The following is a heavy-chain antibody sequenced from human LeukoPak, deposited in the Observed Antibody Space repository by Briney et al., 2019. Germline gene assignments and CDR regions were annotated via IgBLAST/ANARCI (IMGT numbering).Heavy chain of an antibody. CDR1: DGSISSYY. CDR2: IYYSGST. Sequence: SETLSLTCTVSDGSISSYYWSWIRQPPGKGLEWIGYIYYSGSTNYNPSLKSRVTISVDTSKNQFSLKLSSVTAADTAVYYCARENRGSGYYYYGMDVWGQGTTVTVSS. J-gene: IGHJ6*02. V-gene: IGHV4-59*01. CDR3: ARENRGSGYYYYGMDV. D-gene: IGHD6-25*01.